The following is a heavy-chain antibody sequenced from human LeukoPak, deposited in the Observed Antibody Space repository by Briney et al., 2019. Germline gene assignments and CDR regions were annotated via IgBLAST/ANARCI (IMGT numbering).Heavy chain of an antibody. Sequence: GGSLRLSCAASGFTFGTYNINWVRQAPGKGLEWVSSISSSSIYIYYADSVKGRFTISRDNAKNSLYLQMNSLRAEDTAVYYCARGVPKTSYYYYYMDVWGKGTTVTVSS. CDR1: GFTFGTYN. CDR2: ISSSSIYI. CDR3: ARGVPKTSYYYYYMDV. V-gene: IGHV3-21*01. J-gene: IGHJ6*03. D-gene: IGHD4-11*01.